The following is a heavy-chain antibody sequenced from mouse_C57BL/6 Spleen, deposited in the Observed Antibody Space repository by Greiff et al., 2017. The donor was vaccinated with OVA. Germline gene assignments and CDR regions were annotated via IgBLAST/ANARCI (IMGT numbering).Heavy chain of an antibody. Sequence: EVKVVESGPELVKPGASVKISCKASGYSFTGYYMHWVKQSSEKSLEWIGEINPSTGGTSYNQKFKGKATLTVDKSSSTAYMQLKSLTSEDSAVYYCASTLGSSYGSWFAYWGQGTLVTVSA. V-gene: IGHV1-43*01. D-gene: IGHD1-1*01. CDR3: ASTLGSSYGSWFAY. CDR2: INPSTGGT. CDR1: GYSFTGYY. J-gene: IGHJ3*01.